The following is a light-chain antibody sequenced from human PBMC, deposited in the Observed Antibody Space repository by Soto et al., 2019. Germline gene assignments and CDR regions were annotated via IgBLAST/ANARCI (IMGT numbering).Light chain of an antibody. CDR1: QSVRNSY. CDR3: QQYDRSPLT. CDR2: GAS. V-gene: IGKV3-20*01. J-gene: IGKJ4*01. Sequence: EIASTQSSGTLSLSPGERGTLSCRASQSVRNSYLGWYQQKPGRAPRILIYGASSRATGIPDRFSGSGSGTDCTLTISRLEPEDFAVYYCQQYDRSPLTFGGGTKVDIK.